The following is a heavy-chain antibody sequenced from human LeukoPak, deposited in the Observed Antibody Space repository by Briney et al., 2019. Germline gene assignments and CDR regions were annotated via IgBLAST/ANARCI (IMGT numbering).Heavy chain of an antibody. V-gene: IGHV4-39*07. J-gene: IGHJ4*02. CDR2: IYYSGST. CDR1: GGPISSSSYY. D-gene: IGHD3-22*01. Sequence: ASETLSLTCTVSGGPISSSSYYWGWIPQPPGKGLEWIGSIYYSGSTYYNPSLKSRVTISVDTSKNQFSLKLSSVTAADTAVYYCAREYYDSSGYPSGYDYWGQGTLVTVSS. CDR3: AREYYDSSGYPSGYDY.